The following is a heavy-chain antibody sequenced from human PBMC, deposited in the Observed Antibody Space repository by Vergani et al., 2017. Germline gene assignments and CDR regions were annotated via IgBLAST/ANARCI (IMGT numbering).Heavy chain of an antibody. V-gene: IGHV3-30-3*01. J-gene: IGHJ3*02. Sequence: QVQLVESGGGVVQPGRSLRLSCAASGFTFSSYAMHWVRQAPGKGLEWVAVISYDGSNKYYAASVKGRFTISRDNSKNTLYLQMNSLRAEDTAVYYCARDRLTDYGDPYDAFDIWGQGTMVTVSS. CDR3: ARDRLTDYGDPYDAFDI. D-gene: IGHD4-17*01. CDR1: GFTFSSYA. CDR2: ISYDGSNK.